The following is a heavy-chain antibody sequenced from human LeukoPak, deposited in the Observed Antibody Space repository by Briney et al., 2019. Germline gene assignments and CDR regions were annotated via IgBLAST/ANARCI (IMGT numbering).Heavy chain of an antibody. J-gene: IGHJ4*02. Sequence: PGGSLRLSCAAFGFTFSSYEMNWVRQAPGKGLEWVSYISSSGNTIYYADSVKGRFTISRDNAKNSLYLQMNSLRAEDTAVYYCARPAYYDFWSGYSTCFDYWGQGTLVTVSS. D-gene: IGHD3-3*01. CDR1: GFTFSSYE. V-gene: IGHV3-48*03. CDR2: ISSSGNTI. CDR3: ARPAYYDFWSGYSTCFDY.